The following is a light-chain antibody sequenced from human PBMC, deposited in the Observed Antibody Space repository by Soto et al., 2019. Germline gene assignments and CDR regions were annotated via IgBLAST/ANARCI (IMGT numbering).Light chain of an antibody. J-gene: IGKJ4*01. CDR2: FAS. Sequence: EIVMTQSPATLSVSPGERATLSCRASQSVSNNLAWYQQKPGQAPRVLIYFASTRTTGIPARFSGSGSGPEFTLTISSLQSEDFAVYYCQQYNEWPLTFGGGTKVETK. V-gene: IGKV3-15*01. CDR3: QQYNEWPLT. CDR1: QSVSNN.